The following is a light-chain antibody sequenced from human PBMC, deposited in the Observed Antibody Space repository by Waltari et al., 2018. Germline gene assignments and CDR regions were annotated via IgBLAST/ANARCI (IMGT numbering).Light chain of an antibody. J-gene: IGLJ3*02. CDR1: SSNIGGNF. Sequence: QSILTQPPSASGTPGQRVTISCSGSSSNIGGNFVSWYQQPPGTAPKLLIYRIYQRPSGVPDRFSGSKSGTSASLAISGLRSEDEADYYCAAWNDAPSGAWVFGGGTKLTVI. CDR2: RIY. V-gene: IGLV1-47*01. CDR3: AAWNDAPSGAWV.